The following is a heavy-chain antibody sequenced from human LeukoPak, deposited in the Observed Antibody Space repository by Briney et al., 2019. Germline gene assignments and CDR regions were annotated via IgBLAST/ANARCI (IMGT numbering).Heavy chain of an antibody. Sequence: GGSLRFSCAASGFTFDDYAMHWVRQAPGKGLEWVSGISWNSGSIGYADSVKGRFTISRDNAKNSLYLQMNSLRAEDTALYYCAKGQDSHYYYYGMDVWGQGTTVTVSS. CDR3: AKGQDSHYYYYGMDV. V-gene: IGHV3-9*01. CDR1: GFTFDDYA. D-gene: IGHD2-15*01. J-gene: IGHJ6*02. CDR2: ISWNSGSI.